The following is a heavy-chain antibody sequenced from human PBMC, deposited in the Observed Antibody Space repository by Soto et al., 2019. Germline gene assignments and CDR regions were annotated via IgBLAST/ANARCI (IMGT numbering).Heavy chain of an antibody. CDR2: ISGSGGST. D-gene: IGHD3-3*01. Sequence: VQLLESGGGLVQPGGSLRLSCAASGFTFSSYAMSWVRQAPGKGLEWVSAISGSGGSTYYADSVKGRFTISRDNSKNTLYLQMNSLRAEDTAVYYCAKGPEITIFGVVIVQYYYMDVWGKGTTVTVSS. J-gene: IGHJ6*03. V-gene: IGHV3-23*01. CDR3: AKGPEITIFGVVIVQYYYMDV. CDR1: GFTFSSYA.